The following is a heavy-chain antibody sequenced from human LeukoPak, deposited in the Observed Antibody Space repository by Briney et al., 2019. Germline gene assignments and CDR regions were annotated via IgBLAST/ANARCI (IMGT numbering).Heavy chain of an antibody. Sequence: ASVKLSCKASGYTFTSYAMHWVRQAPGQRLEWMGWINAGNGNTKYSQKFQGRVTITRDTSASTAYMELSSLRSEDTAVYYCARVLVRGDYRGFDYWGQGTLVTVSS. CDR2: INAGNGNT. CDR3: ARVLVRGDYRGFDY. J-gene: IGHJ4*02. CDR1: GYTFTSYA. V-gene: IGHV1-3*01. D-gene: IGHD3-10*01.